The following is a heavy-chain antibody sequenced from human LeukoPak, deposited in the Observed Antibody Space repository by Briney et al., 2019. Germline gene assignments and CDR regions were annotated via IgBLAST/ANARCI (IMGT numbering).Heavy chain of an antibody. CDR3: ARGNYDFWSGTKFDY. CDR2: INHSGST. D-gene: IGHD3-3*01. Sequence: PSETLSLTCAVYGGSFSGYYWSWIRQPPGKGQEWIGEINHSGSTNYNPSLKSRVTISVDTFKNQFSLKLSSVTAADTAVYYCARGNYDFWSGTKFDYWGQGTLVTVSS. CDR1: GGSFSGYY. V-gene: IGHV4-34*01. J-gene: IGHJ4*02.